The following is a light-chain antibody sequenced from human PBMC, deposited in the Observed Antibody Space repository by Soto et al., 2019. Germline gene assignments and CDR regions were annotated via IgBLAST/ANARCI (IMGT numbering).Light chain of an antibody. CDR3: SSHSSSSTLVV. CDR1: SSDVGGYNY. J-gene: IGLJ2*01. CDR2: DVN. Sequence: QSALTQPASMSGSPGQSITISCTGTSSDVGGYNYVSWYRQHPGKAPKLMIYDVNNRPSGVSNRFSGSKSGNTASLTISGLQAEDEADYYCSSHSSSSTLVVFGRGTKVTVL. V-gene: IGLV2-14*03.